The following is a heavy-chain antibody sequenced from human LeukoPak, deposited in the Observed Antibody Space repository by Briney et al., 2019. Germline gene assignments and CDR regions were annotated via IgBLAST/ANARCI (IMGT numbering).Heavy chain of an antibody. J-gene: IGHJ4*02. CDR3: ARHRSTWLIDY. CDR1: GFTFNTYA. CDR2: ISDSGGNT. Sequence: SGGSLRLSGAASGFTFNTYAMSWVRQAPWERLQWVSGISDSGGNTYYADSVRGRFTISRDNSKNTLYLQMNSLRAEDTAVYYCARHRSTWLIDYWGQGTLVTVSS. D-gene: IGHD5-12*01. V-gene: IGHV3-23*01.